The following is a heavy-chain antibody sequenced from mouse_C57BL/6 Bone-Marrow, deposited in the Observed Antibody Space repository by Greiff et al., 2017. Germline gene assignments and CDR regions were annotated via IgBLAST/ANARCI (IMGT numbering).Heavy chain of an antibody. J-gene: IGHJ2*01. CDR2: FHPYNDDT. CDR1: GYTFTTYP. CDR3: ARDGNYRGYYFDY. V-gene: IGHV1-47*01. Sequence: VQLQPSGAELVKPGASVQMSCKASGYTFTTYPIEWMKQNHGTSLEWIGNFHPYNDDTKYNEKFKGQATLTVDKSSSPVYLELSRLTSDDSAVYDCARDGNYRGYYFDYWGQGTTLTVSS. D-gene: IGHD2-1*01.